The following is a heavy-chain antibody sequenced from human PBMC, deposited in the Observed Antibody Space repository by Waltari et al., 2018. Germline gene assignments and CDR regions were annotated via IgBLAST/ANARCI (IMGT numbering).Heavy chain of an antibody. D-gene: IGHD3-22*01. CDR3: ARDSRITMIVVVLSYWYFDL. Sequence: QVQLQESGPGLVKPSETLSLTCAVSGYSISSGYYWGWIRQPPGKGLEWIGSIYHSGGTHHHPSLKHRVTRSVDTSKNQFSLKLGSVTAADTAVYYCARDSRITMIVVVLSYWYFDLWGRGTLVTVSS. V-gene: IGHV4-38-2*02. J-gene: IGHJ2*01. CDR1: GYSISSGYY. CDR2: IYHSGGT.